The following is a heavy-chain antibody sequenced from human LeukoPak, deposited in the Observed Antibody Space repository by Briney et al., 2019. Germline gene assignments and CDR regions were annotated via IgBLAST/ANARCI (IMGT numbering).Heavy chain of an antibody. CDR2: IYPGDSDT. CDR3: ARQSGWELTSEYYFDY. J-gene: IGHJ4*02. V-gene: IGHV5-51*01. CDR1: GYGFTSYW. D-gene: IGHD1-26*01. Sequence: GESLKISCKGSGYGFTSYWIGWVRQMPGKGLEWMGIIYPGDSDTRYSPSFQGQVTISADKSISTAYLQWSSLKASDTAMYYCARQSGWELTSEYYFDYWGQGTLVTVSS.